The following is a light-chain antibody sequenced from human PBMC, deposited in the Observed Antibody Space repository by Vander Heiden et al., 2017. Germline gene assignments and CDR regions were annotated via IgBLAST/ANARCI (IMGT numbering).Light chain of an antibody. CDR2: DAS. V-gene: IGKV3-11*01. Sequence: IVLTQSPATLSLSPGDRATLSCRASQSIRSYLAWYQHKPGQPPRLLIYDASNRATGIPARFSGSGSGTDFTLTISSLEAEDFAVYYCQHRSNWPTFGGGSKVEIK. CDR3: QHRSNWPT. J-gene: IGKJ4*01. CDR1: QSIRSY.